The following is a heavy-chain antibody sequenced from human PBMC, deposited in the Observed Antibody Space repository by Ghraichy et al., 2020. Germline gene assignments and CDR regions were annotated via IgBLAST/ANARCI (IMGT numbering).Heavy chain of an antibody. V-gene: IGHV3-9*01. Sequence: GGSLRLSCAASGFTFDDYTMHWVRQAPGKGLEWVSGISGSSGSICYADSVKGRFTISRDNAKNSLYLQMNSLRAEDTALYYCAKDMGATNGPDLDYWGQGTLVTVSS. D-gene: IGHD1-26*01. CDR2: ISGSSGSI. CDR3: AKDMGATNGPDLDY. J-gene: IGHJ4*02. CDR1: GFTFDDYT.